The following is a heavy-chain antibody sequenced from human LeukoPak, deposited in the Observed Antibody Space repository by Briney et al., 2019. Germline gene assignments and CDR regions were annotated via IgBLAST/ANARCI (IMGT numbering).Heavy chain of an antibody. Sequence: PSETLSLTCTVSGYSISSGYYWGWIRQPPGKGLEWIGSIYHSGSTYYNPSLKSRVTISVDTSKNQFSLKLSSVTAADTAVYYCARAGYDYVWGSYFRYWGQGTLVTVSS. J-gene: IGHJ4*02. CDR3: ARAGYDYVWGSYFRY. CDR2: IYHSGST. V-gene: IGHV4-38-2*02. CDR1: GYSISSGYY. D-gene: IGHD3-16*01.